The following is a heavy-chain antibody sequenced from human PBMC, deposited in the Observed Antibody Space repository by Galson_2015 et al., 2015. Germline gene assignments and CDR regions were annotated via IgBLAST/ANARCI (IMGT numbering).Heavy chain of an antibody. D-gene: IGHD1-26*01. J-gene: IGHJ4*02. Sequence: SLRISCAAFGFTFNKYNIQWVRQAPGKGLEWVAVISYDGSIKYYADSVKGRFAISRDNSKNTLSLQMDSLRAEETAVYYCAKDLSIAGYSGGDYWGQGTLVTVSS. CDR1: GFTFNKYN. V-gene: IGHV3-30*18. CDR3: AKDLSIAGYSGGDY. CDR2: ISYDGSIK.